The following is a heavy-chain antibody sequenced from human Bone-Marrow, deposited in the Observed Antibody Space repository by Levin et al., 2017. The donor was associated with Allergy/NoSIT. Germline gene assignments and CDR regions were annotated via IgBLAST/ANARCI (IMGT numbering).Heavy chain of an antibody. CDR1: GGTFNTYA. Sequence: KISCKASGGTFNTYAVSWVRQAPGQGLEWMGQIVLVFAAPNYAQKFQDRLTITADKSTSTFYMELRSLRSEDTAVYYCARSFNQRFDPWGQGTQVIVS. CDR2: IVLVFAAP. D-gene: IGHD6-25*01. CDR3: ARSFNQRFDP. V-gene: IGHV1-69*06. J-gene: IGHJ5*02.